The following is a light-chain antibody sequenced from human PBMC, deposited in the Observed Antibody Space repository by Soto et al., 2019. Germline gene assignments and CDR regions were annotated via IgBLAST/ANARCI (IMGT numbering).Light chain of an antibody. CDR2: TTS. CDR3: ATWDDGLNWV. CDR1: NSNIGRNH. V-gene: IGLV1-47*01. Sequence: QSVLTQPPSASGTPGQRVIVSCSGSNSNIGRNHVYWYQQLPGTAPKLLIHTTSARPSGVPDRFSGSKSGTSASLTISGLRSDDEADYYCATWDDGLNWVFGRGTKVTVL. J-gene: IGLJ3*02.